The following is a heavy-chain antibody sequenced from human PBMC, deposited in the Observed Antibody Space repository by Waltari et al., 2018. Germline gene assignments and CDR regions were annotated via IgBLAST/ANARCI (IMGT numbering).Heavy chain of an antibody. V-gene: IGHV4-39*01. D-gene: IGHD6-13*01. CDR1: GCSITNSDSY. Sequence: QLQLQESGPGLVKPSETLSIPCTVSGCSITNSDSYWGWIRQPPGKGLEWIGAIYYAGNAYYNPSLVSRVTISVDTSKNQFSLKLSSVTAADTAVYYCARQGASSWFYVTFDYWGQGTLVPVSS. J-gene: IGHJ4*02. CDR2: IYYAGNA. CDR3: ARQGASSWFYVTFDY.